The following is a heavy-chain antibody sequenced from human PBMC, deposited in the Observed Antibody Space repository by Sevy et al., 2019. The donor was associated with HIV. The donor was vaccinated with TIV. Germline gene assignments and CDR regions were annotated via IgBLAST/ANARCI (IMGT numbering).Heavy chain of an antibody. CDR3: ARDRWRGYYYGSGSYYDYYYGMDV. D-gene: IGHD3-10*01. CDR2: IYYSGST. Sequence: SETLSLTCTVSGGSISSYYWSWIRQPPGKGLEWIGYIYYSGSTNYNPSLKSRVTISVDTSKNQFSLKLSSVTAADTAVCYCARDRWRGYYYGSGSYYDYYYGMDVWGQGTTVTVSS. CDR1: GGSISSYY. J-gene: IGHJ6*02. V-gene: IGHV4-59*01.